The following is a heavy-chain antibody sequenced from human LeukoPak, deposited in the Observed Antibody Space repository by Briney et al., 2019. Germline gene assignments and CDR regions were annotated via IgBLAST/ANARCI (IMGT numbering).Heavy chain of an antibody. CDR3: ARMGSGSYCNRVYFDY. D-gene: IGHD3-10*01. V-gene: IGHV1-3*01. J-gene: IGHJ4*02. CDR2: INAGNGNT. CDR1: GYTFTSYA. Sequence: ASVKVSCKASGYTFTSYAMHWVRQAPGQRLEWMGWINAGNGNTKYSQKFQGRVTITRDTSASTAYMELSSLRSEDTAVYYCARMGSGSYCNRVYFDYWGQGTLVTVSS.